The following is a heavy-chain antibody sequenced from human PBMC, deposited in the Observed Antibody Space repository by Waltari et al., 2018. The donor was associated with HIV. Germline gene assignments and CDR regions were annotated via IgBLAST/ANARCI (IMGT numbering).Heavy chain of an antibody. CDR1: GGSISSYY. CDR2: IYYSGST. V-gene: IGHV4-59*01. CDR3: ARDTLDYYDSSGYYYRIYYGMDV. D-gene: IGHD3-22*01. Sequence: QVQLQESGPGLVKPSETLSLTCTVSGGSISSYYWSWIRQPPGKGLEWIGYIYYSGSTNYNPSLKSRVTISVDTSKNQFSLKLSSVTAADTAVYYCARDTLDYYDSSGYYYRIYYGMDVWGQGTTVTVSS. J-gene: IGHJ6*02.